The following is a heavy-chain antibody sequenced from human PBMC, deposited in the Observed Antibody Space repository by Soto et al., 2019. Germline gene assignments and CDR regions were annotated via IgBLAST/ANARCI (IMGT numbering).Heavy chain of an antibody. D-gene: IGHD3-16*01. Sequence: ASVKVSCKASGYTFTSYAMYWVRQAPGQRLEWMGWINAGNGNTKYSQNLQGRVTLTTDTSTSTAYMELRSLRSNDTAVYYCAMVDVYVTPSPQDVWGQGTTVTVSS. CDR3: AMVDVYVTPSPQDV. V-gene: IGHV1-3*01. J-gene: IGHJ6*02. CDR1: GYTFTSYA. CDR2: INAGNGNT.